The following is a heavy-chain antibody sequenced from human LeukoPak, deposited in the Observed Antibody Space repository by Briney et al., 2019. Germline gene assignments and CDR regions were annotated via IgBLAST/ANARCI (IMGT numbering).Heavy chain of an antibody. CDR2: IIPILGIA. Sequence: SVKVSCKASGGTFSSYAISWVRQAPGQGLEWMGRIIPILGIANYAQKFQGRVTITADKSTSTAYMELSSLRSEDTALYHCARSKVVGATLHCYYYGMDVWGQGTTVTVSS. CDR3: ARSKVVGATLHCYYYGMDV. D-gene: IGHD1-26*01. V-gene: IGHV1-69*04. CDR1: GGTFSSYA. J-gene: IGHJ6*02.